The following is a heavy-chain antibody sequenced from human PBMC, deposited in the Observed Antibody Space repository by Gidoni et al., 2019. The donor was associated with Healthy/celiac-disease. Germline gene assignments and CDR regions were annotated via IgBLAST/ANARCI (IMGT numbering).Heavy chain of an antibody. CDR3: AREGIQLWNYYMDV. CDR2: ISYDGSNK. J-gene: IGHJ6*03. V-gene: IGHV3-30-3*01. D-gene: IGHD5-18*01. Sequence: QVQLVESGGGVVQPGRSLRLSCAASGSTYSSYAMHWVRPAPGQGLECVAVISYDGSNKYYADSVKGRFTISRDNSKNTLYLQMNSLRAEDTAVYYCAREGIQLWNYYMDVWGKGTTVTVSS. CDR1: GSTYSSYA.